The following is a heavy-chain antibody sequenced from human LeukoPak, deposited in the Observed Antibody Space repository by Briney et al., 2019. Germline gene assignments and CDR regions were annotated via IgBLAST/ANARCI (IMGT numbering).Heavy chain of an antibody. CDR1: GGSFSGYY. J-gene: IGHJ4*02. Sequence: SETLSLTCAVYGGSFSGYYWSWIRQPPGKGLEWIGSIYYSGSTYYNPSLKSRVTISVDTSKNQFSLKLSSVTAADTAVYYCARHKTEFDYWGQGTLVTVSS. D-gene: IGHD2-21*02. CDR3: ARHKTEFDY. V-gene: IGHV4-34*01. CDR2: IYYSGST.